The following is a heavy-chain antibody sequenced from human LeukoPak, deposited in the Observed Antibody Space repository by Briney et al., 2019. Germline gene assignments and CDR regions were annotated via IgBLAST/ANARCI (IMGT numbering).Heavy chain of an antibody. V-gene: IGHV1-69*04. D-gene: IGHD6-25*01. CDR3: ATQSSGWHIYYFDH. CDR2: IIPILGVT. Sequence: ASVKVSCKASGDSFSSDAISWVRQVPGQGYEWVGRIIPILGVTHYALKFRGRVTITADKSTSAADMELRSLTSDDTAVYYWATQSSGWHIYYFDHWGQGTLVTVSS. CDR1: GDSFSSDA. J-gene: IGHJ4*02.